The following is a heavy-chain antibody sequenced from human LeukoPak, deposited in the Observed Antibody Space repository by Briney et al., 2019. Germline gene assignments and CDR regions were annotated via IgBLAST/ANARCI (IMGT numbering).Heavy chain of an antibody. J-gene: IGHJ4*02. D-gene: IGHD3-22*01. CDR1: GGSISSGSYY. V-gene: IGHV4-39*01. CDR3: ARHLDSSGYYYGTNDY. CDR2: IYYSGST. Sequence: SETLSLTCTVSGGSISSGSYYWGWIRQPPGKGLEWIGSIYYSGSTFYNPSLKSRVTISVDTSKNQFSLKLSSVTAADTAVYYCARHLDSSGYYYGTNDYWGQGTLVTVSS.